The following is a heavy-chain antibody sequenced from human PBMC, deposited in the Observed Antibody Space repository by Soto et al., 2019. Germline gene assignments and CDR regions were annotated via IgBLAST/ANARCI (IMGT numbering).Heavy chain of an antibody. Sequence: ASGFTFTSSAVQWVRQARGQRLEWIGWIVVGSGNTNYAQKFQERVTITRDMSTSTAYMELSSLRSEDTAVYYCAADTMVRGVTSHDFDYWGQGTLVTVSS. J-gene: IGHJ4*02. CDR1: GFTFTSSA. CDR2: IVVGSGNT. D-gene: IGHD3-10*01. V-gene: IGHV1-58*01. CDR3: AADTMVRGVTSHDFDY.